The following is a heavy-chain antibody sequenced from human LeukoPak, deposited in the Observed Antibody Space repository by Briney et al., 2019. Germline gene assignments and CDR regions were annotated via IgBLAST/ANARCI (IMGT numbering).Heavy chain of an antibody. J-gene: IGHJ5*01. Sequence: SETLSPTCGVSNYSIRSGYYWGWIRQPPGKGLEWIASIYHSGPPYYNPSLKSRLTISADACTHQISLNMSSVPATHTDFYFCARDVNSRRFVAWGHGTLVTVSS. CDR3: ARDVNSRRFVA. V-gene: IGHV4-38-2*02. D-gene: IGHD4-11*01. CDR2: IYHSGPP. CDR1: NYSIRSGYY.